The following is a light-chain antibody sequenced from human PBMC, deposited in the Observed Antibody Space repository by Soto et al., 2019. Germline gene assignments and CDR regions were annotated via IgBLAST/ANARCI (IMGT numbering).Light chain of an antibody. J-gene: IGLJ3*02. CDR3: SSYTSSSTWV. Sequence: QSVLTQPASVSGSPGQSITISCTGTSSDVGGYNYVSWYQQHPGKAPKLMIYEVSNRSSGVSNRFSGSKSGNTASLTVFGLQAEDEADYYCSSYTSSSTWVFGGGTKLTVL. CDR2: EVS. V-gene: IGLV2-14*01. CDR1: SSDVGGYNY.